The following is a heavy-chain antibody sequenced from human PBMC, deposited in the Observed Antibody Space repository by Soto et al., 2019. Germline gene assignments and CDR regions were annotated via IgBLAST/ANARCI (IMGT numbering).Heavy chain of an antibody. Sequence: EVQLVESGGGLVKPGGSLRVSCTASGFTFSSYTMSWVRQAPGKGLEWVSSINSRGTYMVYADSVKGRFTISRDNAKNSVYLQLSSLSAEDSAVYYCRREEYDEWGQGTLVTVSS. CDR3: RREEYDE. CDR2: INSRGTYM. CDR1: GFTFSSYT. V-gene: IGHV3-21*01. J-gene: IGHJ4*02. D-gene: IGHD1-26*01.